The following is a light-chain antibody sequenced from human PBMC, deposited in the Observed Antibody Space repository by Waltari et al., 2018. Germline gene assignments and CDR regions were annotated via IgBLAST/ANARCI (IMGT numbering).Light chain of an antibody. Sequence: QSVLTQPPSASGTPGQRVPISCSGSSSNIGTNPVNWYQQLPGTAPKLLIYSNNQRPSGVPDRFSGSKSGTSASLAISGLQSEDEADYYCATWDDSLNGAVFGGGTKLTVL. CDR2: SNN. CDR3: ATWDDSLNGAV. V-gene: IGLV1-44*01. J-gene: IGLJ3*02. CDR1: SSNIGTNP.